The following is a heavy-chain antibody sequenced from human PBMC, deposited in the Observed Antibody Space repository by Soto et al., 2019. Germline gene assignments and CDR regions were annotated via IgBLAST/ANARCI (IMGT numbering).Heavy chain of an antibody. V-gene: IGHV4-39*01. CDR3: ARRGSGHTFDY. J-gene: IGHJ4*02. Sequence: QLQLQESGPGLVKPSETLSLTCAVSGASISRTGFHWGWIRQPPGQGLEWMGSIYEGETTFYNSSLKSRVTISADTSMNHFSLKLSSVTAADTAVYYCARRGSGHTFDYWGQGTLVTVSS. CDR1: GASISRTGFH. D-gene: IGHD3-10*01. CDR2: IYEGETT.